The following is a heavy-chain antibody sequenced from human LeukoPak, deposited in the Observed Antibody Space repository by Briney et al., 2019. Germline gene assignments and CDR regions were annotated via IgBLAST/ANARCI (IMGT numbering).Heavy chain of an antibody. CDR2: INPNSGGT. CDR3: ARTMVRGVIIPFGY. D-gene: IGHD3-10*01. CDR1: GYTLTGYY. J-gene: IGHJ4*02. Sequence: ASVKVSCKASGYTLTGYYMHWVRQAPGQGLEWMGWINPNSGGTNYAQKFQGRVTMTRDTSISTAYMELSRLRSDDTAVYYCARTMVRGVIIPFGYWGQGTLVTVSS. V-gene: IGHV1-2*02.